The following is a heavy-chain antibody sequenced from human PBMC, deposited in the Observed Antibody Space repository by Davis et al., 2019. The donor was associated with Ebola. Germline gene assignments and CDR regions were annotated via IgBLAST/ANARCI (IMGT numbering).Heavy chain of an antibody. Sequence: ASVKVSCKASGYTFTSYGISWVRQAPGQGLEWMGWMNPNSGNTGYAQKFQGRVTMTRNTSISTAYMELSSLRSEDTAVYYCARVPLLWFRELLSTYYYYGMDVWGQGTTVTVSS. CDR3: ARVPLLWFRELLSTYYYYGMDV. CDR2: MNPNSGNT. V-gene: IGHV1-8*02. J-gene: IGHJ6*02. CDR1: GYTFTSYG. D-gene: IGHD3-10*01.